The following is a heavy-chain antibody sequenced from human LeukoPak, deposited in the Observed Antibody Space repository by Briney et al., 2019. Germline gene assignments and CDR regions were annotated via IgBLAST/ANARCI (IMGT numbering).Heavy chain of an antibody. V-gene: IGHV4-34*01. Sequence: SETLPLTCAVYGGSFSGYYWSWIRQPPGKGLEWIGEINHRGSTNYNPSLKSRVTISVDTSKNQFSLKLSSVTAADTAVYYCARSGYYPFDYWGQGTLVTVSS. CDR2: INHRGST. CDR1: GGSFSGYY. J-gene: IGHJ4*02. D-gene: IGHD3-22*01. CDR3: ARSGYYPFDY.